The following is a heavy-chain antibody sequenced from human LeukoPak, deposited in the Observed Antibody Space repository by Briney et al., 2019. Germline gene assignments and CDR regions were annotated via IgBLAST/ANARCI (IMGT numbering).Heavy chain of an antibody. V-gene: IGHV4-39*01. J-gene: IGHJ5*02. CDR2: IYYSGST. CDR3: ARHQGPLYSSTGGFDP. Sequence: SSETLSLTCTVSGGSISSSSYYWGRIRQPPGKGLEWIGSIYYSGSTYYNPSLRSRVTISVDTSKNQFSLKLSSVTAADTAVYYCARHQGPLYSSTGGFDPWGQGTLVNVSS. D-gene: IGHD6-19*01. CDR1: GGSISSSSYY.